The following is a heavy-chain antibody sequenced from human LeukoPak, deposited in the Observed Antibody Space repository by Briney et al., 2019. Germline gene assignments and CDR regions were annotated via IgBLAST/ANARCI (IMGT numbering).Heavy chain of an antibody. Sequence: GGSLRLSCAASGFTFSSYGMHWVRQAPGKWLEWVANINEDGSEKYYVDSVKGRSTISRDNAKNSLNLQMNSLRAEDTAVYYCARDRLFGNLPDYWGQGTLVTVSS. J-gene: IGHJ4*02. D-gene: IGHD1-7*01. CDR1: GFTFSSYG. CDR3: ARDRLFGNLPDY. CDR2: INEDGSEK. V-gene: IGHV3-7*01.